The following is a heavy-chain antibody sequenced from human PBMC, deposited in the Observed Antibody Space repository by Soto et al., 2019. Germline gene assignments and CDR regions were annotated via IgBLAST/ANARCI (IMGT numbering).Heavy chain of an antibody. J-gene: IGHJ4*02. CDR1: GGSISSGGYY. D-gene: IGHD3-22*01. V-gene: IGHV4-31*03. Sequence: QVQLQESGPGLVKPSQTLSLTCTVSGGSISSGGYYWSWIRQHPGKGLEWIGYIYYSGSTYYNPSLKSRVTISVDTSKNQFSLKLSSVTAADTAVYYCAGATYYYDSSGYYYPSVDYWGQGTLVTVSS. CDR3: AGATYYYDSSGYYYPSVDY. CDR2: IYYSGST.